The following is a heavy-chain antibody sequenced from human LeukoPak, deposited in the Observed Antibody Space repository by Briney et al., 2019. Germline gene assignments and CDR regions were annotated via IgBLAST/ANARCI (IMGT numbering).Heavy chain of an antibody. D-gene: IGHD2-21*02. V-gene: IGHV4-34*01. J-gene: IGHJ4*02. CDR1: GGSFSGYY. Sequence: SETLSLTCAAYGGSFSGYYWSWIRQPPGKGLEWIGEINHSGSTNYNPSLTSRVIISVATSKNQFSLKLNSVTAADTAVYYCARGLSAIVHWGQGTVVTVSS. CDR2: INHSGST. CDR3: ARGLSAIVH.